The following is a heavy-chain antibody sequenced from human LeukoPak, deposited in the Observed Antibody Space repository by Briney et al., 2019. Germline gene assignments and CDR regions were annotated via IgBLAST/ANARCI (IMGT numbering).Heavy chain of an antibody. CDR1: GGSFSGDY. Sequence: SETLSLTCAVYGGSFSGDYWSWSRQPPGKGLEWSGEINHSGSTNYNPSLKSRVTISVDTSKNQFSLKLSSVTAAETAVYYCAREVVAATVDAFDIWGQGTMVTVSS. CDR3: AREVVAATVDAFDI. J-gene: IGHJ3*02. V-gene: IGHV4-34*01. CDR2: INHSGST. D-gene: IGHD2-15*01.